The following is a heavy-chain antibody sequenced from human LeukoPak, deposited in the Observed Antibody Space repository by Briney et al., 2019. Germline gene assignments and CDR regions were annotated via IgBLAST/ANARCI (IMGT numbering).Heavy chain of an antibody. V-gene: IGHV3-21*01. Sequence: PGGSLRLSCAASGFTFSTFEFNWVRQTPGKGLEWISYISSSSSYIYYADSVKGRFTISRDNAKNSLYLQMNSLRAEDTAVYYCAGGDFTHRYWGQGTLVTVSS. CDR3: AGGDFTHRY. CDR2: ISSSSSYI. J-gene: IGHJ4*02. D-gene: IGHD2-21*02. CDR1: GFTFSTFE.